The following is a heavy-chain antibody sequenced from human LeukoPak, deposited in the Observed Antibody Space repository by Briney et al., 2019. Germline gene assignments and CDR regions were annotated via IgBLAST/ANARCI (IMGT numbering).Heavy chain of an antibody. J-gene: IGHJ4*02. V-gene: IGHV4-31*02. Sequence: PSETLSLTCTVSGGSISSGGYYWSWIRQHPGKGLEWIGYSYYSGSTNYNPSLKSRVTISLDTSKNQFSLKLSSVTAADTAVYYCVRSGSYYGSTSGWGQGTLVTVSP. CDR1: GGSISSGGYY. CDR2: SYYSGST. CDR3: VRSGSYYGSTSG. D-gene: IGHD3-10*01.